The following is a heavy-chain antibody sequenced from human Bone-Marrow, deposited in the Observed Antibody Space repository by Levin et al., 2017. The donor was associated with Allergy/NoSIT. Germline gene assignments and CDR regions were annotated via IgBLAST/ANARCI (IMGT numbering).Heavy chain of an antibody. CDR2: IYYSGNT. J-gene: IGHJ4*02. D-gene: IGHD1/OR15-1a*01. CDR1: GGSISSGGYY. V-gene: IGHV4-31*03. CDR3: AREDGSTIDY. Sequence: SETLSLTCTVSGGSISSGGYYWSWIRQQPGKGLEWIGYIYYSGNTYYNPSLKSRVMISVDTSKNQFSLKVSSVTAADTAVCYCAREDGSTIDYWGQGILVTVSS.